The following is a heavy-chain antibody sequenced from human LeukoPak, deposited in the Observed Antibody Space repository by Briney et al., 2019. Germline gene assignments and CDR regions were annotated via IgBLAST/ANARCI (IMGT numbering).Heavy chain of an antibody. CDR3: AKDGGLWVSAHWGDS. Sequence: GGSLRLSCAASGFTFSSYWMSWVRQAPGKGLEWVSTITTSDGNTYYADSVKGRFTVSRDDSKNTLYLQMNSLRAEDTAVYYCAKDGGLWVSAHWGDSWGRGTLVTVSS. V-gene: IGHV3-23*01. D-gene: IGHD7-27*01. J-gene: IGHJ4*02. CDR1: GFTFSSYW. CDR2: ITTSDGNT.